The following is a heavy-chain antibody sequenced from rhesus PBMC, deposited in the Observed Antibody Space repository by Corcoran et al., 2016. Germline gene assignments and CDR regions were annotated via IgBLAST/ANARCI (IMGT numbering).Heavy chain of an antibody. J-gene: IGHJ6*01. V-gene: IGHV4-80*01. CDR3: ARYYNGGRYGLDS. CDR1: GASISSYW. D-gene: IGHD3-28*01. CDR2: INGNRGST. Sequence: QVQLQESGPGLVKPSETLSLTCAVSGASISSYWWSWIRQPPGKGMAWIGVINGNRGSTHSNPALKSRVTISKDASKSQFSLKLSSVTAADTAVYYWARYYNGGRYGLDSWGQGVVVTVSS.